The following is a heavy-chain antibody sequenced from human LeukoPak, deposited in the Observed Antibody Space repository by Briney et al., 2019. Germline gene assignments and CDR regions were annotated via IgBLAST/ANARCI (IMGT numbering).Heavy chain of an antibody. J-gene: IGHJ3*02. Sequence: SETLSLTCTVSGGSISSYYWSWIRQPAGKGLEWIGRIYTSGSTNYNPSLKSRVTMLVDTSKNQFSLKLSSVTAADTAVYYCARDPKYCSSTSCPRAFDIWGQGTMVTVSS. CDR3: ARDPKYCSSTSCPRAFDI. V-gene: IGHV4-4*07. CDR1: GGSISSYY. CDR2: IYTSGST. D-gene: IGHD2-2*01.